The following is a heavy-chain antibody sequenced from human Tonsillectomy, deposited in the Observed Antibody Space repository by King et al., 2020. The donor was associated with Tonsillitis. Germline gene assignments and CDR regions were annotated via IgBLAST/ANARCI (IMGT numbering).Heavy chain of an antibody. CDR1: GGSFSGYY. CDR2: INHSGST. CDR3: ARLGIAVAGNGGDY. J-gene: IGHJ4*02. V-gene: IGHV4-34*01. D-gene: IGHD6-19*01. Sequence: VQLQQWGAGLLKPSETLSLTCAVYGGSFSGYYWSWIRQPPGKGLEWIGEINHSGSTNYNPSLKSRVTISVDTSKNQFSLKLSSVTAADTAVYYCARLGIAVAGNGGDYWGEGTLVTVSS.